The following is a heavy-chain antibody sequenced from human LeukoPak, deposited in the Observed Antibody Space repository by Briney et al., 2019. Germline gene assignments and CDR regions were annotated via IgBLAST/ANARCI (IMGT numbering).Heavy chain of an antibody. D-gene: IGHD5-24*01. Sequence: GGSLRLSCAISGFSVSNNYVSWVRQAPGKGPEWVSVVYSGGGTNYAESVKGRFTISRDDSKNTVSLQMNSLRAEDTAVYYCASRNMASIGVYFQHWGQGTLVTVSS. J-gene: IGHJ1*01. CDR2: VYSGGGT. CDR1: GFSVSNNY. V-gene: IGHV3-66*01. CDR3: ASRNMASIGVYFQH.